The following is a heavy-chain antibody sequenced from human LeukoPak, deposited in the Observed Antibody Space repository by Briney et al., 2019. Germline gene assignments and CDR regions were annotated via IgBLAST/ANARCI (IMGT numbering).Heavy chain of an antibody. CDR1: GFTFTKYW. Sequence: GDSLRLSCAASGFTFTKYWMTWVRQAPGKGLEWVGNIKQDGSDKNYMDSVKGRFTISRDNTKNSVYLQMSSLRAEDTAVYYCAREVWGPEYWGQGTLVTVST. CDR2: IKQDGSDK. J-gene: IGHJ4*02. V-gene: IGHV3-7*01. CDR3: AREVWGPEY. D-gene: IGHD1-14*01.